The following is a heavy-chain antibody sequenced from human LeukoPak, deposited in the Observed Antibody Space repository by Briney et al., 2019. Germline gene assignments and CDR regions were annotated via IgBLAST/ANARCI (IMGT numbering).Heavy chain of an antibody. Sequence: SETLSLTCTVSGGSISSSSYYWGWIRQPPGKGLEWIGSIYYSGSTYYNPSLKSRVTISVDTSKNQFSLKLRSVTAADAAVYYCARSRSRPLLPPLPKSQYYFDYWGQGTLVIVSS. V-gene: IGHV4-39*07. CDR1: GGSISSSSYY. D-gene: IGHD2-21*01. J-gene: IGHJ4*02. CDR2: IYYSGST. CDR3: ARSRSRPLLPPLPKSQYYFDY.